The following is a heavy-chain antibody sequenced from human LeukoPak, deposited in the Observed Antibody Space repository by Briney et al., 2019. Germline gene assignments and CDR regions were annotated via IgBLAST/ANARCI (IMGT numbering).Heavy chain of an antibody. D-gene: IGHD4-17*01. CDR2: ISSSSSYI. V-gene: IGHV3-21*01. CDR1: GFTFSSYS. Sequence: PGGSLRLSCAASGFTFSSYSRNWVRQAPGKGLEWVSSISSSSSYIYYADSVRRRFTISRDNAKNSLYLQRDSLRAEDTAVYYCARDPTVTPFDYWGQGTLVTVSS. J-gene: IGHJ4*02. CDR3: ARDPTVTPFDY.